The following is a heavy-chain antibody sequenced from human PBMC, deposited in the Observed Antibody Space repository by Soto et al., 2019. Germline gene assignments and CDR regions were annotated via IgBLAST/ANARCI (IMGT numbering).Heavy chain of an antibody. J-gene: IGHJ3*02. Sequence: QVQLQESGPGLVQPSQTLSLTCTVSGGSISSGGYFWSWIRQHPGEGLEWIGSIYYSGSTYCNPSLMSRIPRSVDTYKNQCSLKLSSVTAADTAVYYCARGVAIWGQGTMVTVSS. CDR3: ARGVAI. CDR1: GGSISSGGYF. D-gene: IGHD2-15*01. CDR2: IYYSGST. V-gene: IGHV4-31*03.